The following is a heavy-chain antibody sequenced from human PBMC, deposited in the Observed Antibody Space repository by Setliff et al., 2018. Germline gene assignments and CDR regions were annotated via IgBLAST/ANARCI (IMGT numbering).Heavy chain of an antibody. V-gene: IGHV1-69*05. CDR1: GYTFTSYG. Sequence: GASVKVSCKASGYTFTSYGISWVRQAPGQGLEWMGGIIPIFGTANYAQKFQGRVTITTDESTSTAYMELSSLRSEDTAVYYCARGQPHPYCSSTSCYYDYWGQGTLVTVSS. CDR3: ARGQPHPYCSSTSCYYDY. CDR2: IIPIFGTA. D-gene: IGHD2-2*01. J-gene: IGHJ4*02.